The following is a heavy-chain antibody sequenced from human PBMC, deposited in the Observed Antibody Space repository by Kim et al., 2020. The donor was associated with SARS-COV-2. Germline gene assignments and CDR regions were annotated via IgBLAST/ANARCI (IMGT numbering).Heavy chain of an antibody. Sequence: RFTISRDNAKNSLYLQMNSLRAEDTAVYYCARVGTYYDILTGYYNKAFDIWGQGTMVTVSS. J-gene: IGHJ3*02. V-gene: IGHV3-11*04. CDR3: ARVGTYYDILTGYYNKAFDI. D-gene: IGHD3-9*01.